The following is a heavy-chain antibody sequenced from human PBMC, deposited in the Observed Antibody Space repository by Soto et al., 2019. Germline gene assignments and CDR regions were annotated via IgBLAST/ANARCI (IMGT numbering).Heavy chain of an antibody. Sequence: QVQLQESGPGLVKPSETLSLTCTVAGDSITDYYWRWIRQARGKGREWIGCIYDSGNTNYKSDLKGRVTMSMDTSKSQFCLRQTSVTAADTAVYYCARDLGIGSSGPFDYWGQGALVTVSS. CDR1: GDSITDYY. D-gene: IGHD6-13*01. CDR3: ARDLGIGSSGPFDY. CDR2: IYDSGNT. V-gene: IGHV4-59*01. J-gene: IGHJ4*02.